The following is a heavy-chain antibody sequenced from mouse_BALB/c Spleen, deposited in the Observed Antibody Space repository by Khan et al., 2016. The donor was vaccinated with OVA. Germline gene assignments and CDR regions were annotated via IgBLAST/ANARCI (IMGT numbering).Heavy chain of an antibody. J-gene: IGHJ3*01. Sequence: QVQLKQSGAELARPGASVKLSCKASGYTFTDYYINWVKQRTGQGLEWIGEISPGSGDTYYNERFKGTATLTADKSSSQAYMQLSSLTSRASAVYFCARRNYFGYTFAYWGQGTLVTVSA. V-gene: IGHV1-77*01. CDR1: GYTFTDYY. D-gene: IGHD1-2*01. CDR3: ARRNYFGYTFAY. CDR2: ISPGSGDT.